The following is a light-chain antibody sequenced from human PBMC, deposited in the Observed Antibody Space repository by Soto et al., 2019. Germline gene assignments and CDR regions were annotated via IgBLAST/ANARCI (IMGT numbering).Light chain of an antibody. J-gene: IGLJ1*01. CDR2: DVN. CDR3: TSFTSSSTYV. V-gene: IGLV2-14*01. Sequence: QSVLTQPASVSESPGQSITISCTGSSSDVGAYNYVSWYQQHPDKAPKLMIYDVNNRPSGVSDRFSGSKSGNTASLTISGLQAEDVAEYYCTSFTSSSTYVFGTGTKVTVL. CDR1: SSDVGAYNY.